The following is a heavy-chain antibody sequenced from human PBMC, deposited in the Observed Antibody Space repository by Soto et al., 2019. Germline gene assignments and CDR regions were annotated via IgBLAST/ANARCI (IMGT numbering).Heavy chain of an antibody. D-gene: IGHD7-27*01. CDR2: ISGSGTNT. Sequence: GGSLRLSCAASGLTFSSHAMSWVRQAPGKGLEWVSAISGSGTNTYYADSVQGRFTISRDNFKNTLYLQMNSLRAEDTAVYYCASTKDRAWAFDYWGQGTLVTVSS. V-gene: IGHV3-23*01. CDR3: ASTKDRAWAFDY. CDR1: GLTFSSHA. J-gene: IGHJ4*02.